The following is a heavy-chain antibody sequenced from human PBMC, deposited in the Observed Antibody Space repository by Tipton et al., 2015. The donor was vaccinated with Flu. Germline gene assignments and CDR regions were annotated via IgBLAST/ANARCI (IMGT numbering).Heavy chain of an antibody. Sequence: TLSLTCTVSGGSISTTIYYWGWVRQPPGKGLEWLGSIYYSGTTYYNPTLKSRVTISIDASKNQFSLDLTSLTAADTAVYYCARDLWYDRRAYYYYGVDVCVQGATVTVPS. J-gene: IGHJ6*02. CDR2: IYYSGTT. V-gene: IGHV4-39*07. CDR3: ARDLWYDRRAYYYYGVDV. D-gene: IGHD1-1*01. CDR1: GGSISTTIYY.